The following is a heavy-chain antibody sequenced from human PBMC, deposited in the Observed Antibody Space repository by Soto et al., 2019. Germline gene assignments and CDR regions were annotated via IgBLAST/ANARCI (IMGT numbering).Heavy chain of an antibody. CDR3: ARDVRHDWGYGAFDI. CDR1: GFTFSSYA. Sequence: GGSLRLSCAASGFTFSSYAMHWVRQAPGKGLEYVSAIRSNGGSTYYADSVKGRFTISRDNSKNTLYLQMGSLRASDMAVYYCARDVRHDWGYGAFDIWGQGTMVTVSS. V-gene: IGHV3-64*02. CDR2: IRSNGGST. D-gene: IGHD7-27*01. J-gene: IGHJ3*02.